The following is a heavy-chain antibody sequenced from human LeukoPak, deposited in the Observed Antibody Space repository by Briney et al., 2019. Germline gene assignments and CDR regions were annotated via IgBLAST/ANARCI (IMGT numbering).Heavy chain of an antibody. Sequence: PGGSLRLSCAASGFTFSSYWMSWVRQAPGKGLEWVANIKQDGSEKYYVDSVKGRFTISRDNAKNSLYLQMNSLRAEDTAVYYCASEGGEWELSRTDFDYWGQGTLVTVSS. CDR1: GFTFSSYW. D-gene: IGHD1-26*01. V-gene: IGHV3-7*01. CDR2: IKQDGSEK. CDR3: ASEGGEWELSRTDFDY. J-gene: IGHJ4*02.